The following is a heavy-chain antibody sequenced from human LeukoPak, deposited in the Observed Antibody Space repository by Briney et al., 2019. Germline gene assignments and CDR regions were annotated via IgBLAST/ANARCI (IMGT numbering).Heavy chain of an antibody. CDR2: ISGSGGST. CDR1: GFTFSSYA. V-gene: IGHV3-23*01. Sequence: PGGSLRLSCAASGFTFSSYAMSWVRQAPGKGLEWVSAISGSGGSTYYADSVKGRFTISRDNSKNTLYLQMNSLRAEDTAVYYCAKDVAVAGHWESHYYDSSGYSDAFDIWGQGTMVTVSS. D-gene: IGHD3-22*01. J-gene: IGHJ3*02. CDR3: AKDVAVAGHWESHYYDSSGYSDAFDI.